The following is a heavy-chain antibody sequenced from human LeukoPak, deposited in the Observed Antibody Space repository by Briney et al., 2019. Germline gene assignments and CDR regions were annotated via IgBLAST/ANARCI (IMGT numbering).Heavy chain of an antibody. Sequence: QPGGSLRLSCAASGFTFSSYAMSWVRQAPGKGLEWVSSISGSGGITYYADSVKGRFTISRDNAKNTLYLQMNSLRAEDTALYYCAKDVYGGDPRGYFDYWGQGTLVTVSS. CDR1: GFTFSSYA. CDR3: AKDVYGGDPRGYFDY. D-gene: IGHD2-21*02. V-gene: IGHV3-23*01. J-gene: IGHJ4*02. CDR2: ISGSGGIT.